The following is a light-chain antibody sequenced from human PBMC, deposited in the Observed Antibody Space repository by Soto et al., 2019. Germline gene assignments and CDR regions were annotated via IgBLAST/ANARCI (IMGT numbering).Light chain of an antibody. Sequence: QSVLTQPPSVSGAPGQRVTISCTGGSSNIGAGYDVHWYQQLPGTAPKLLIYGNSNRPSGVPDRFSGSKSGTSASLAITGLQAEDEADYYCQSYDSSLRGVFGTGTKVTV. CDR2: GNS. CDR3: QSYDSSLRGV. CDR1: SSNIGAGYD. V-gene: IGLV1-40*01. J-gene: IGLJ1*01.